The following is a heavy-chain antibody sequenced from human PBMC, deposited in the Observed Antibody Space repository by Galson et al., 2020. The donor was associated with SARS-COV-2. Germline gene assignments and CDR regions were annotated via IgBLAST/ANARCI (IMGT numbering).Heavy chain of an antibody. Sequence: ASVPVSCKASGYTFTTYYMHWVRQAPGQGLEWMGWNNPKNGGTNYAQKFQGRVTMTWDTSISTAYMELSRLRSDDTSVYYCARDILTGYFRADYWGQGTLVTVSS. CDR2: NNPKNGGT. CDR1: GYTFTTYY. D-gene: IGHD3-9*01. J-gene: IGHJ4*02. CDR3: ARDILTGYFRADY. V-gene: IGHV1-2*02.